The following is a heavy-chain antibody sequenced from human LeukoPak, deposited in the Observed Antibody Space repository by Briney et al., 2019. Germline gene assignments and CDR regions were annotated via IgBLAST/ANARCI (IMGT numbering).Heavy chain of an antibody. Sequence: GGSLRLSCAASGFIFSSNYMSWVRQAPGKGLEWVSVIYSSGSTYYADSVKGRFTISRDNSKNTVYLQINSLRAEDTAVYYCGRLLSGWYYDYWGQGTLVTVST. CDR1: GFIFSSNY. CDR2: IYSSGST. J-gene: IGHJ4*02. D-gene: IGHD6-25*01. CDR3: GRLLSGWYYDY. V-gene: IGHV3-53*01.